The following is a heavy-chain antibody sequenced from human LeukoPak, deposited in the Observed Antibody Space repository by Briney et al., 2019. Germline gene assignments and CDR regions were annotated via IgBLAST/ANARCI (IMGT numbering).Heavy chain of an antibody. V-gene: IGHV3-30*03. J-gene: IGHJ4*02. CDR1: GDTFTGYY. D-gene: IGHD3-22*01. CDR2: IVYDGTIQ. Sequence: SCKASGDTFTGYYMHWVRQTPGKGLEWVTVIVYDGTIQYYSDSVRGRLIVSRDNPKNTLYLQMNSLRAEDTAVYYCARDPRGPAGYDSPARDTFDYWGQGTLVTVSS. CDR3: ARDPRGPAGYDSPARDTFDY.